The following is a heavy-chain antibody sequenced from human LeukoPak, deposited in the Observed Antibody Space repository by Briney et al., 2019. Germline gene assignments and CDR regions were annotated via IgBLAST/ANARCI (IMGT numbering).Heavy chain of an antibody. V-gene: IGHV3-30*02. Sequence: PGGSLRLSCAASGFTFSSYGMHWVRQAPGKGLEWVAFIRYDESNKYYADSVKGRFTISRDNSKNTLYLQMNSLRAEDTAVYYCAKGGHVGYCSGGSCYSWAFDIWGQGTMVTVSS. D-gene: IGHD2-15*01. CDR2: IRYDESNK. J-gene: IGHJ3*02. CDR1: GFTFSSYG. CDR3: AKGGHVGYCSGGSCYSWAFDI.